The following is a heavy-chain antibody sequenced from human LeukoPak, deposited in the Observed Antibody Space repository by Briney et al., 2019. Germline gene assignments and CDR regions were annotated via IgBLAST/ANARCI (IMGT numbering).Heavy chain of an antibody. CDR1: GYTFTGYY. V-gene: IGHV1-2*02. D-gene: IGHD6-19*01. J-gene: IGHJ4*02. CDR2: INPNSGGT. CDR3: ARDSRYSSGWHFDY. Sequence: ASVKVSCKASGYTFTGYYMLWVRQAPGQGLEWMGWINPNSGGTNYAQKFQGRVTMTRDTSISTAYMELSRLRSDDTAVYYCARDSRYSSGWHFDYWGQGTLVTVSS.